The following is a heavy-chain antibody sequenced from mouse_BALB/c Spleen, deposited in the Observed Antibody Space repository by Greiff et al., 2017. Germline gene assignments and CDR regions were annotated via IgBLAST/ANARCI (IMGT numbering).Heavy chain of an antibody. Sequence: EVQRVESGPGLVKPSQSLSLTCSVTGYSITSGYYWNWIRQFPGNKLEWMGYISYDGSNNYNPSLKNRISITRDTSKNQFFLKLNSVTTEDTATYYCASEIYYDYDDAMDYWGQGTSVTVSS. CDR2: ISYDGSN. D-gene: IGHD2-4*01. CDR1: GYSITSGYY. CDR3: ASEIYYDYDDAMDY. J-gene: IGHJ4*01. V-gene: IGHV3-6*02.